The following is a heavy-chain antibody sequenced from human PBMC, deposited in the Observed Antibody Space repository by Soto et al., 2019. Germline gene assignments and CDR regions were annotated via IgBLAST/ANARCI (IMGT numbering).Heavy chain of an antibody. Sequence: TSETLSLTCTVSGGSISSYYWSWIRQPPGKGLEWIGYIYYSGSTNYNPSLKSRVTISVDTSKNQFSLKLSSVTAADTAVYYCATVSIAVAGTLIYWGHGTLVTVSS. CDR1: GGSISSYY. J-gene: IGHJ4*01. D-gene: IGHD6-19*01. CDR3: ATVSIAVAGTLIY. CDR2: IYYSGST. V-gene: IGHV4-59*01.